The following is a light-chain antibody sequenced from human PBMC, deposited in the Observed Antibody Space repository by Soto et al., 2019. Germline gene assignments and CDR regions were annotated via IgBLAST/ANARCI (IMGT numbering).Light chain of an antibody. CDR1: QSVLYSSDNKNY. CDR2: WAS. CDR3: QQYYSVPFT. V-gene: IGKV4-1*01. J-gene: IGKJ3*01. Sequence: DIVMTQSPDSLAVSLCEWTTINCKSSQSVLYSSDNKNYLAWYQQKPGQPPKLLIYWASTRESGVPDRFSGSGSGTDFTLTISYLQAEDVAVYYCQQYYSVPFTLGPGTKVDIK.